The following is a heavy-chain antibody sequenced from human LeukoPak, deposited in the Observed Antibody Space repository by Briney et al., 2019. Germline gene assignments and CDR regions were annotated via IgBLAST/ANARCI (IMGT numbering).Heavy chain of an antibody. J-gene: IGHJ6*03. CDR3: AASASSSWYDYYYYYMDV. V-gene: IGHV3-53*01. CDR2: IYSGGST. CDR1: GFTVSSNY. D-gene: IGHD6-13*01. Sequence: GGSLRLSCAASGFTVSSNYMSWVRQAPGKGLEWVSVIYSGGSTYYADSVKGRFTISRDNSKNTLYLQMNSLRAEDTAVYYCAASASSSWYDYYYYYMDVWGKGTTVTISS.